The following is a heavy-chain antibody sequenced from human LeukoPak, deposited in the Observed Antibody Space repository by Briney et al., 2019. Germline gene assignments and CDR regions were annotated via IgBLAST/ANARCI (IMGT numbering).Heavy chain of an antibody. Sequence: GESLKISCVASGFTFSSYGMLWVRQAPGKGLEWVAVIWYDGSNKYYADSVKGRFTISRDNAKNSLFLQMNSLRDEDTAVYYCARKVAGTANFDYWGQGTLVTVSP. CDR3: ARKVAGTANFDY. CDR2: IWYDGSNK. V-gene: IGHV3-33*01. CDR1: GFTFSSYG. J-gene: IGHJ4*02. D-gene: IGHD6-19*01.